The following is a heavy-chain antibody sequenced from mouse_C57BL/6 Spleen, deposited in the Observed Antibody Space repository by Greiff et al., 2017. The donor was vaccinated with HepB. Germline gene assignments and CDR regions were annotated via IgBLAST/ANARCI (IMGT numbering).Heavy chain of an antibody. D-gene: IGHD3-3*01. Sequence: EVQLQQSGGGLVKPGGSLKLSCAASGFTFSSYAMSWVRQTPEKRLEWVATISDGGSYTYYPDNVKGRFTISRDNAKNNLYLQMSHLKSEDTAMYYCARGGDLYAMDYWGQGTSVTVSS. CDR1: GFTFSSYA. CDR3: ARGGDLYAMDY. CDR2: ISDGGSYT. J-gene: IGHJ4*01. V-gene: IGHV5-4*01.